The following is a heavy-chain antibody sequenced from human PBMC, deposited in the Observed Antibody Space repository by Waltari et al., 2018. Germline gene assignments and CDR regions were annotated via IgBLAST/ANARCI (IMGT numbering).Heavy chain of an antibody. CDR2: ISSSSSTI. J-gene: IGHJ6*02. CDR3: ARTPYYYGMDV. CDR1: GFTFSSYS. Sequence: EVQLVESGGGLVQPGGSLRLSCAASGFTFSSYSMTWVRQAPGKGLEWVSYISSSSSTIYYADSVKGRFTISRDNAKNSLYLQMNSLRAEDTAVYYCARTPYYYGMDVWGQGTTVTVSS. V-gene: IGHV3-48*01.